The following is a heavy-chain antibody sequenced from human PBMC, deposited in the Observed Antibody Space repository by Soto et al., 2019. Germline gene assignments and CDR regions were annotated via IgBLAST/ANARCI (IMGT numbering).Heavy chain of an antibody. J-gene: IGHJ4*02. CDR1: GFRFSGYG. CDR2: ISDDGSNK. V-gene: IGHV3-30*18. D-gene: IGHD6-19*01. CDR3: AKDRECEHNTGWAEGY. Sequence: QVQLVESGGGVVQPGRSLRLSCAASGFRFSGYGMHWVRQAPGKGLEWLAAISDDGSNKYYGDSVKGRFTISRDNSKNTLYLQFNSLRGEDTAVYYCAKDRECEHNTGWAEGYWGQGTQVTVSS.